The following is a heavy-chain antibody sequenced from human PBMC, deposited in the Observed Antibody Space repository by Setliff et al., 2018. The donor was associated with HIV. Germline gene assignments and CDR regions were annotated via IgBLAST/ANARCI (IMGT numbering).Heavy chain of an antibody. Sequence: SETLSLTCAVYGGSFSVYYWNWIRQPPGKGLEWIGEINHSGSTNYNSSLKSRVTISVDTSKNQFSLMLSSVTAADTAVYYCARGKIGYYSDNSGSCYFDYWGQGTLVTVSS. CDR3: ARGKIGYYSDNSGSCYFDY. CDR1: GGSFSVYY. J-gene: IGHJ4*02. V-gene: IGHV4-34*01. D-gene: IGHD3-22*01. CDR2: INHSGST.